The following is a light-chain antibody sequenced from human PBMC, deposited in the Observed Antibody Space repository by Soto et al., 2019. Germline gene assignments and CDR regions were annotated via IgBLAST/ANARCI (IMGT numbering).Light chain of an antibody. CDR1: QGISSA. Sequence: AIQLTQSPSSLSASVGDRVTITCRASQGISSALAWYQQKPGKAPKLLIYDASSLESGVPSRFSGSGSGTGFTLTISSLQPEAFATYYCQQFNSYPHTFGRGTKLEIK. V-gene: IGKV1-13*02. CDR3: QQFNSYPHT. J-gene: IGKJ2*01. CDR2: DAS.